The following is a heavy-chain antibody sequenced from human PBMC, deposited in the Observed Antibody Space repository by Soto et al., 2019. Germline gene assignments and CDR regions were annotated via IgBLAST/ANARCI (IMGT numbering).Heavy chain of an antibody. J-gene: IGHJ6*02. CDR2: IIPIFGTA. D-gene: IGHD3-10*01. V-gene: IGHV1-69*13. Sequence: GASVKVSCKASGGTFSSYSISWVRQAPGQGLEWMGGIIPIFGTANYAQKFQGRVTITADESTSTAYMELSSLRSEDTAVYYCARDRGQGYYGSGSYPPSYYGMDVWGQGTTVTVSS. CDR3: ARDRGQGYYGSGSYPPSYYGMDV. CDR1: GGTFSSYS.